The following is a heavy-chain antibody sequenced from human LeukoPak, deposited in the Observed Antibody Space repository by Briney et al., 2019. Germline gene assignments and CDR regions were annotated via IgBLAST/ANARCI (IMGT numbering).Heavy chain of an antibody. V-gene: IGHV3-30*02. CDR1: GFTFSNYG. Sequence: PGGSLRLSCVASGFTFSNYGTHWVRQAPGKGLEWVTFMQYDGSDIFYADSVRGRFTISRDNSKNTVFLQMNGLRTEDTAVYYCAKGEWFGESGGFDYWGQGTLVTVSS. CDR2: MQYDGSDI. J-gene: IGHJ4*02. CDR3: AKGEWFGESGGFDY. D-gene: IGHD3-10*01.